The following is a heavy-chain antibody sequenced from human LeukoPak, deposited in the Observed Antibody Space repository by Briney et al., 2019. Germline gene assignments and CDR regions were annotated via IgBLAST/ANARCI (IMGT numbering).Heavy chain of an antibody. Sequence: GGSLRLSCAASGFTFSSYAMSWVRQAPGKGLEWVSAITTTGGSTYYADSVKGRFTISRDNSKNTLYLQMNSLRAEDTAVYYCAKGGNWWLGYXFDIWGQGTMVTVSS. D-gene: IGHD2-8*02. CDR3: AKGGNWWLGYXFDI. J-gene: IGHJ3*02. V-gene: IGHV3-23*01. CDR1: GFTFSSYA. CDR2: ITTTGGST.